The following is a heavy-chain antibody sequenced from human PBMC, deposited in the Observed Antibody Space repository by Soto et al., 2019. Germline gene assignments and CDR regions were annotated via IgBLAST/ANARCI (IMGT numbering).Heavy chain of an antibody. V-gene: IGHV1-18*04. CDR3: ARCCSIVLDY. J-gene: IGHJ4*01. CDR1: GFTFADSD. D-gene: IGHD1-26*01. Sequence: SSVKDACESRGFTFADSDITWLRQVPGQGHEWMGWISPYNGKTDYAQSLQGRVTMITDTSRNSVYMEVRSLRSDDTAVYYCARCCSIVLDY. CDR2: ISPYNGKT.